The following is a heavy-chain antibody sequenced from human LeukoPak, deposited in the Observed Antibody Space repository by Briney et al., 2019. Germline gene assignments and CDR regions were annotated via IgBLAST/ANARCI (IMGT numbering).Heavy chain of an antibody. Sequence: ASVKVSCKASGYTFTGYYMHWVRQAPGQGREWMGIINPSGGSTSYAQKFQGRVTMTRDTSTSTVYMELSSLRSEDTAVYYCARDSVPYGGPSPAGNYWGQGTLVTVSS. J-gene: IGHJ4*02. CDR1: GYTFTGYY. CDR3: ARDSVPYGGPSPAGNY. D-gene: IGHD6-13*01. V-gene: IGHV1-46*01. CDR2: INPSGGST.